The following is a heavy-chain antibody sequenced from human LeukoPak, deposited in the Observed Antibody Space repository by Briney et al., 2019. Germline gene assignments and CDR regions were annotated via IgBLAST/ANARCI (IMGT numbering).Heavy chain of an antibody. CDR3: ASEGGSVAPNYFNY. CDR2: IKKDGREI. CDR1: GFTFSTSW. J-gene: IGHJ4*02. V-gene: IGHV3-7*01. D-gene: IGHD3-16*01. Sequence: GGSLRLSCAASGFTFSTSWMSWVRQAPGKGLEWVANIKKDGREIYYADSVKGRFTISRDNAKNSLYLQMNSLRDEDTAVYYCASEGGSVAPNYFNYRGQGTLVTVSS.